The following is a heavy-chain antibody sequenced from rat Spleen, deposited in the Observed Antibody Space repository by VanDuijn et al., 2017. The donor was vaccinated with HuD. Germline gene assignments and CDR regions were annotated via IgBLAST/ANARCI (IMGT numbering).Heavy chain of an antibody. CDR2: ISTGGST. D-gene: IGHD1-12*03. J-gene: IGHJ3*01. CDR1: GFSLTSNG. Sequence: QVQLKESGPGLVQPSQTLSLTCTVSGFSLTSNGVSWVRQPPGKGLEWIAAISTGGSTYYNSALKSRLSISRDTSKSQVFLKMNSLQTDDTAIYFCTRSWGYYYDGSPQWFAYWGQGTLVTVSS. V-gene: IGHV2S8*01. CDR3: TRSWGYYYDGSPQWFAY.